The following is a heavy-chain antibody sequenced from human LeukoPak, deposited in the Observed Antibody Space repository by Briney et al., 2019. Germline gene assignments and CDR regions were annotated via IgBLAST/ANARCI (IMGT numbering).Heavy chain of an antibody. CDR3: AKSLVVEQLVRGHYYYYYMDV. D-gene: IGHD6-6*01. Sequence: PGGSLRLSCAASGFTFSNSGMSWVRQAPGKGLEWVSAISGSGGSTYYADSVKGRFTISRDNSKSTLYLQMNSLRAEDTAVYYCAKSLVVEQLVRGHYYYYYMDVWGKETTVTVSS. CDR2: ISGSGGST. CDR1: GFTFSNSG. J-gene: IGHJ6*03. V-gene: IGHV3-23*01.